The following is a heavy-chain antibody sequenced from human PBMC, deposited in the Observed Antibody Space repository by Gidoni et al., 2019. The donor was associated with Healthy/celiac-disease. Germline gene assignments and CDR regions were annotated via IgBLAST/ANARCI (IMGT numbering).Heavy chain of an antibody. CDR3: AREFPTVGATGGNWFDP. J-gene: IGHJ5*02. Sequence: QVTLRESGPALVKPTQTLTLTCTFSGFSLSTSGMCVSWIRQPPGKALEWLARIDWDDDKYYSTSLKTRLTISKDTSKNQVVLTMTNMDPVDTATYYCAREFPTVGATGGNWFDPWGQGTLVTVSS. CDR2: IDWDDDK. CDR1: GFSLSTSGMC. V-gene: IGHV2-70*15. D-gene: IGHD1-26*01.